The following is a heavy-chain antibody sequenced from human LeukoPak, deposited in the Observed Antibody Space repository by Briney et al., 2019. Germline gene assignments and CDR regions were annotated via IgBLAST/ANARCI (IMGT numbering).Heavy chain of an antibody. CDR2: INHSGST. CDR1: GGSFSGYY. V-gene: IGHV4-34*01. D-gene: IGHD6-13*01. Sequence: SETLSLTCAVYGGSFSGYYWSWIRQPPGKGLEWIGEINHSGSTNYNPSLKSRVTISVDTSKNQFSLKLSSVTAADTAVYYCARVFESRPIAATLLIGQYYYYYMDVWGKGTTVTISS. J-gene: IGHJ6*03. CDR3: ARVFESRPIAATLLIGQYYYYYMDV.